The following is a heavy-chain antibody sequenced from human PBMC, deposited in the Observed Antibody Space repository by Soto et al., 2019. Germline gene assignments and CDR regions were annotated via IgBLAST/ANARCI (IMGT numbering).Heavy chain of an antibody. Sequence: QVQLQESGPGLVKPSQTLSLTCTVSGGSISSGDHFWSWIRQPPGKGLESIAYMYYSGTTYYNPSLKSRITTSVDTSKNQFSLKLTSVTAADTAVYYCARGRGYGYGVDYWGQGTLVTASS. CDR3: ARGRGYGYGVDY. V-gene: IGHV4-30-4*01. CDR1: GGSISSGDHF. CDR2: MYYSGTT. J-gene: IGHJ4*02. D-gene: IGHD5-18*01.